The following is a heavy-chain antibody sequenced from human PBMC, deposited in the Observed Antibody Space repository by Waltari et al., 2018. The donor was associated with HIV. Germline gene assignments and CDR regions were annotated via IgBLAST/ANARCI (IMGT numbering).Heavy chain of an antibody. CDR3: ARDWGLSTGPFDF. CDR2: IYYNGET. V-gene: IGHV4-38-2*02. J-gene: IGHJ4*02. Sequence: QVQLRESGPRLVQTLETLSLSCSVSGSSLVDGYYWAWIRKSPDWGLEWIATIYYNGETYYNPSFGGRVPTSVDISRNRFSLRMTSMTATDTALYFCARDWGLSTGPFDFWGQGIHVTVSS. D-gene: IGHD2-21*01. CDR1: GSSLVDGYY.